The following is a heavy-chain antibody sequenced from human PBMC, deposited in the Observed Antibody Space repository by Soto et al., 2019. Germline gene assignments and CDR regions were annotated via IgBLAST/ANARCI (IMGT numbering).Heavy chain of an antibody. V-gene: IGHV3-23*01. Sequence: EVQLLESGGGLVQPGGSLRLSCAASGFTFSSYAMSWFRQAPGKGLEWVSAISGSGGSTYYADSVKGRFTISRDNSKNTLYLQMNSLRAEDTAVYYCAKDRLDYDYIWGSYRKINAFAIWGQGTMVTVSS. CDR3: AKDRLDYDYIWGSYRKINAFAI. CDR1: GFTFSSYA. D-gene: IGHD3-16*02. CDR2: ISGSGGST. J-gene: IGHJ3*02.